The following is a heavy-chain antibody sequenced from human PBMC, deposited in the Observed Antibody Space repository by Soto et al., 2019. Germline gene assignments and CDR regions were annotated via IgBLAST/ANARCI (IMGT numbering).Heavy chain of an antibody. CDR2: ILVGGST. J-gene: IGHJ3*02. Sequence: EVQMLEAGGGLAQPGGSLRLSCAVSGFICSSYDMSWVRQAPGKGLEWVSTILVGGSTHYEDSVKGRFTISRDTSKNTVYLQMNSLTAGDTAVYYCAKATATGGGAFEIYGQGTMVTVSS. CDR1: GFICSSYD. D-gene: IGHD2-8*02. CDR3: AKATATGGGAFEI. V-gene: IGHV3-23*01.